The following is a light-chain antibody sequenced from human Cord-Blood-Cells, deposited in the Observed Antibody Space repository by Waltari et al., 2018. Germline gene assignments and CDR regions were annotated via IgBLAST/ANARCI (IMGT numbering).Light chain of an antibody. Sequence: DIQLTQSPSSLSASVGDRVTLTCRASQSISSYLNWYQTKPGKVPKLLIYAASSLQSGVPSMFSGSGSGTDFTLTISSLQPEDFATYYCQQSYSTPRTFGQGTKVEIK. J-gene: IGKJ1*01. V-gene: IGKV1-39*01. CDR2: AAS. CDR3: QQSYSTPRT. CDR1: QSISSY.